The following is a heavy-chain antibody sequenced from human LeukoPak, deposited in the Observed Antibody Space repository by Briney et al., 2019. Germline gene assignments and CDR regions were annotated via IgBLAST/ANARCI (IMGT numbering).Heavy chain of an antibody. CDR3: ARRVYGSGRQDY. J-gene: IGHJ4*02. Sequence: PSETLSLTCTISSGSISSSTYYWGWIRQPPGKGLEWIGNTYYTGSAHYNPSLKSRVTISVDTSKNHFSLKLTSVTAADAAVYYCARRVYGSGRQDYWGQGTLVTVSS. CDR2: TYYTGSA. CDR1: SGSISSSTYY. V-gene: IGHV4-39*02. D-gene: IGHD3-10*01.